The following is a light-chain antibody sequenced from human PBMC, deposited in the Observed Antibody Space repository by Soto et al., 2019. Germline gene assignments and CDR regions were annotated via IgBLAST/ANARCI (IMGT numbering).Light chain of an antibody. V-gene: IGKV3-15*01. CDR2: DAS. Sequence: EIVMTQSPATLSVSPGERATLSCRASQSVSSNLAWYQQKPGQAPRLLIYDASTRATGIPARFSGSGSGTEFTLTISSLQSGDFAVYYCQQYNNWPPGTFGQGTKLEI. J-gene: IGKJ2*01. CDR3: QQYNNWPPGT. CDR1: QSVSSN.